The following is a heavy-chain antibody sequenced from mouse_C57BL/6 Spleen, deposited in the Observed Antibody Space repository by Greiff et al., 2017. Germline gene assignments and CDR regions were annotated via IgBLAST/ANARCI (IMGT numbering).Heavy chain of an antibody. J-gene: IGHJ3*01. CDR1: GYTFTSYW. V-gene: IGHV1-52*01. CDR2: IDPSDSET. CDR3: ARGGGNWFAY. Sequence: QVQLQQPGAELVRPGSSVKLSCKASGYTFTSYWMHWVKQRPIQGLEWIGNIDPSDSETHYNQKFKDKATLTVDKSSSTAYMELSSLTSEDSAVYYWARGGGNWFAYWGQGTLVTVSA. D-gene: IGHD2-1*01.